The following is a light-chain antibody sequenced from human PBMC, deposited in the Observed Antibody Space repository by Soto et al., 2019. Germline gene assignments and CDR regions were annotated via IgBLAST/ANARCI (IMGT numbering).Light chain of an antibody. Sequence: DIQLTKSPSTLSACVGERVTITCRASQTISHWLAWNQQRPGKAPQLLISDASRLESGVPSRFSGSGSGTEFTLTISSLQPDDSATYYCQQYKSYSPRTFGQGTKVDIK. J-gene: IGKJ1*01. CDR3: QQYKSYSPRT. CDR1: QTISHW. V-gene: IGKV1-5*01. CDR2: DAS.